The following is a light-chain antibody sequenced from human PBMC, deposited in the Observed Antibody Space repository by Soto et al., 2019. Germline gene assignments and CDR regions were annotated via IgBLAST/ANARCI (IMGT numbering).Light chain of an antibody. J-gene: IGLJ2*01. CDR1: SSDVGGYNY. Sequence: QSALTQPPSASGSPGQSVTISCTGTSSDVGGYNYVSWYQQHPGKAPKLMIYEVSKRPSGVPDRFSGCKSGNTASLTVSGLQASDEADYYCSAYAGSNNLVVGGGTKLTVL. CDR2: EVS. V-gene: IGLV2-8*01. CDR3: SAYAGSNNLV.